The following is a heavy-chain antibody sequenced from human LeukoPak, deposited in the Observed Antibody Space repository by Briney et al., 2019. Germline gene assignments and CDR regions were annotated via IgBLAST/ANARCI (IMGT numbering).Heavy chain of an antibody. CDR3: ARVAYGSGSYYHYYYYGMDV. Sequence: ASVKVSCKASGGTFSSYAISWVRQAPGQGLEWMGGIISIFGTANYAQKFQGRVTITADESTSTAYMELSSLRSEGTAVYYCARVAYGSGSYYHYYYYGMDVWGQGTTVTVSS. CDR2: IISIFGTA. J-gene: IGHJ6*02. V-gene: IGHV1-69*13. D-gene: IGHD3-10*01. CDR1: GGTFSSYA.